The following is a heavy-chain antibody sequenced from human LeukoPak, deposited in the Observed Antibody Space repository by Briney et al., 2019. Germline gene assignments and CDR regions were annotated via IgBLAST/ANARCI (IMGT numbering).Heavy chain of an antibody. J-gene: IGHJ4*02. Sequence: GGSLRLSCAASGFIFGDYDMSWIRQAPGKGLEWLSYMSIDGSSRYYADSVKGRFTISRDNAKNSLYLQMNSLRVEDTAVYYCARGAMKTNYYHDYFDYWGQGTLVTVSS. V-gene: IGHV3-11*04. CDR1: GFIFGDYD. D-gene: IGHD1-26*01. CDR3: ARGAMKTNYYHDYFDY. CDR2: MSIDGSSR.